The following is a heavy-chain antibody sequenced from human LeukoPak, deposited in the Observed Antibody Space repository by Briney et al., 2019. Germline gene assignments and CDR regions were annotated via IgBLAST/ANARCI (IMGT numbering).Heavy chain of an antibody. CDR1: GFTFSNYA. CDR2: ISSGGTYE. CDR3: ARDSTYYYDSGSSGPHYFDN. V-gene: IGHV3-30*09. J-gene: IGHJ4*02. D-gene: IGHD3-10*01. Sequence: GGSLRLSCATSGFTFSNYAMHWVRQAPGKGLEWVSLISSGGTYEYYADSVKGRFAISRDNSKNTLYLQLNSLRAEDTAVYYCARDSTYYYDSGSSGPHYFDNWGQGTLVTVSS.